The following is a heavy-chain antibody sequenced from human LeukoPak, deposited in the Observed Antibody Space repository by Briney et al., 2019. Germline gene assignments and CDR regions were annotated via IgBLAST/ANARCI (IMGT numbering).Heavy chain of an antibody. D-gene: IGHD5-24*01. Sequence: GGSLRLSCAASGFTFSSYAMSWVRQAPGKGLEWVSSISTSGGLSSIYYADSVKGRFTISRDNAKNSLYLQMNSLRAEDTAVYYCAKDRRDGYNPDTFDYWGQGTLVTVSS. J-gene: IGHJ4*02. V-gene: IGHV3-21*04. CDR2: ISTSGGLSSI. CDR3: AKDRRDGYNPDTFDY. CDR1: GFTFSSYA.